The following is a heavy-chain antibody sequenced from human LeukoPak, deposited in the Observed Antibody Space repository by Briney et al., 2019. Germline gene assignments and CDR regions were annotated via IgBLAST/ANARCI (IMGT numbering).Heavy chain of an antibody. D-gene: IGHD1-26*01. Sequence: WETLSLTCTVSGGSISSYYWSSIRQPAGKGLEWIGRIYTSGSTNYNPSLKSRVTMSVDTSKIQFSLKLSSVTAADTAVYYCARALWEPESDYYYYYMDVWGKGTTVTVSS. CDR1: GGSISSYY. V-gene: IGHV4-4*07. CDR3: ARALWEPESDYYYYYMDV. CDR2: IYTSGST. J-gene: IGHJ6*03.